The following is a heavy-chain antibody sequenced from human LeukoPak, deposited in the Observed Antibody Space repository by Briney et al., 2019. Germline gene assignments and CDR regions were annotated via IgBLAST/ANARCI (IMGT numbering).Heavy chain of an antibody. V-gene: IGHV1-2*02. J-gene: IGHJ5*02. CDR2: INPNSGGT. CDR1: GYTFTAYY. Sequence: ASVKVSCKASGYTFTAYYMHWWRQPPEQGLEWLGWINPNSGGTNYAQKFQGRVTMTRDTSISTAYMELSRLRSDDTAVYYCARDSVPMVRGVIITSLNWFDPWGQGTLVTVSS. CDR3: ARDSVPMVRGVIITSLNWFDP. D-gene: IGHD3-10*01.